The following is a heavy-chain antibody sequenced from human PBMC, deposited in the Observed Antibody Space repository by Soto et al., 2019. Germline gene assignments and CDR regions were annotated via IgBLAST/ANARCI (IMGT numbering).Heavy chain of an antibody. Sequence: QVQLQESGPGLVKPSETLSLTCSVSGGSISTHYWWSWVRQSPGKGLEWIGEIYHSGITIYSPXXXXXXXXXXXXXXXXXXXXXXXXXXXXXXVYYXVRERHTGGGAFDVWGRGTLVTV. CDR1: GGSISTHYW. V-gene: IGHV4-4*02. J-gene: IGHJ3*01. D-gene: IGHD3-10*02. CDR3: VRERHTGGGAFDV. CDR2: IYHSGIT.